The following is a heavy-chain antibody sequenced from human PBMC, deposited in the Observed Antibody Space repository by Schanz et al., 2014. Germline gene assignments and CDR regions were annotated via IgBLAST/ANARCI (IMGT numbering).Heavy chain of an antibody. Sequence: PGGSLRLSCAASGFTFSTYAMSWVRQAPGKGLEWVSAISGSGGSTYYADSVKGRFTISRDNSKTTLSLQMNSLRAEDTAVYYCAREQIMAAAGLVDYWGQGTLVTVSS. CDR2: ISGSGGST. V-gene: IGHV3-23*01. J-gene: IGHJ4*02. CDR1: GFTFSTYA. D-gene: IGHD6-13*01. CDR3: AREQIMAAAGLVDY.